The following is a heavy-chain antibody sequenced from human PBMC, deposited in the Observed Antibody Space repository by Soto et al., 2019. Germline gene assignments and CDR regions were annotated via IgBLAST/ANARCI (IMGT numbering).Heavy chain of an antibody. J-gene: IGHJ5*02. CDR3: ARDTNYDFWSGYRP. CDR1: GYTFTSYA. D-gene: IGHD3-3*01. V-gene: IGHV1-3*01. Sequence: ASVKVSCKASGYTFTSYAMHWVRQAPGQRLEWMGWINAGNGNTKYSQKFQGRVTITRDTSASTAYMELSSLRSEDTAVYYCARDTNYDFWSGYRPWGQGTLVTVSS. CDR2: INAGNGNT.